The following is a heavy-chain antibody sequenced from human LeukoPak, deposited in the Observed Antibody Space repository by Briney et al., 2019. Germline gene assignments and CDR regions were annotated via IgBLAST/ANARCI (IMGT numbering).Heavy chain of an antibody. D-gene: IGHD4-17*01. CDR3: ARVAGDYIGDGIDY. CDR2: IRYDGSNK. V-gene: IGHV3-30*02. J-gene: IGHJ4*02. CDR1: GFTFSSYG. Sequence: PGGSLRLSCAASGFTFSSYGMHWVRQAPGKGLEWVAFIRYDGSNKYYADSVKGRFTISRDNSKNTLYLQMNSLRAEDTAVYYCARVAGDYIGDGIDYWGQGTLVTVSS.